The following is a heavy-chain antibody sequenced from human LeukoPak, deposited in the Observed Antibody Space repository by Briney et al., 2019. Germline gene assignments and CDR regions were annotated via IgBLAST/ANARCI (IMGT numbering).Heavy chain of an antibody. J-gene: IGHJ4*02. D-gene: IGHD4-17*01. CDR2: IRSKPNSYAT. Sequence: GGSLRRSCAASGFTFSGSAMHWVRQASGKGLEWVGRIRSKPNSYATAYAASVKGRFTISRDDSKNTAYLQMNSLKTEDTAVYYCTRGSTTVTTDFDYWGQGTLVTVSS. V-gene: IGHV3-73*01. CDR3: TRGSTTVTTDFDY. CDR1: GFTFSGSA.